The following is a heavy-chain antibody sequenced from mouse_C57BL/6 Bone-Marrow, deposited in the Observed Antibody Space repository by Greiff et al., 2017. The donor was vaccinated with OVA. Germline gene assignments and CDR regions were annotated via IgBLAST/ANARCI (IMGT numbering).Heavy chain of an antibody. Sequence: QVQLKQPGAELVKPGASVKLSCKASGYTFTSYWMHWVKQRPGRGLEWIGRIDPNSGGTKYNEKFKSKATLTVDKPSSTAYMQLSSLTSEDSAVYYCARRPTLYWYFDVWGTGTTVTVSS. V-gene: IGHV1-72*01. CDR1: GYTFTSYW. CDR2: IDPNSGGT. J-gene: IGHJ1*03. CDR3: ARRPTLYWYFDV.